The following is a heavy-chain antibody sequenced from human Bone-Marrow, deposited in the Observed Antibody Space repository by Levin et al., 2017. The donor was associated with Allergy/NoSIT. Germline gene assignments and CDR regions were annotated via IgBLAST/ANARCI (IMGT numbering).Heavy chain of an antibody. V-gene: IGHV5-10-1*01. CDR3: ARHGHNALDV. Sequence: PMASVKVSCKGSGYNFNPYWITWVRQQPGKGLEWMGKIDPSDSYTKYSPSFQGHVTISADESINTAYLQWSSLRASDTAIYYCARHGHNALDVWGQGTMVIVSS. D-gene: IGHD3/OR15-3a*01. CDR2: IDPSDSYT. CDR1: GYNFNPYW. J-gene: IGHJ3*01.